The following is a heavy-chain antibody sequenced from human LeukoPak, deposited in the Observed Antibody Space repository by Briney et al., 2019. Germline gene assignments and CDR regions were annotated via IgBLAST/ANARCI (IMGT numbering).Heavy chain of an antibody. D-gene: IGHD1-1*01. CDR1: GYTFTSYY. CDR3: ARTWNEGNSFDY. J-gene: IGHJ4*02. CDR2: INPSGGST. Sequence: ASVKVSCKASGYTFTSYYIHWERQAPGQGLEWIGIINPSGGSTSYAHKFQGRVTMTRDTSTTTVYMQLSSLRSEDTAVYYCARTWNEGNSFDYWGQGTLVTVSS. V-gene: IGHV1-46*01.